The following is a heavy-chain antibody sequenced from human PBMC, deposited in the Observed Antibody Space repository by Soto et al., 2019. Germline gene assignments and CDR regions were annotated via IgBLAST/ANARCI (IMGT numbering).Heavy chain of an antibody. Sequence: EVQLVESGGGLIYPGGSLRLSCAASGLTISNAWMNWVRQAPGKGLEWVGRIKTNSEGGTTDYAAAVKGRVTVSRDDSKNTLYLQMNSLKTEDTAVYYCTTGSVEGVWGQGTMVAVSS. V-gene: IGHV3-15*07. CDR3: TTGSVEGV. CDR1: GLTISNAW. J-gene: IGHJ6*02. CDR2: IKTNSEGGTT.